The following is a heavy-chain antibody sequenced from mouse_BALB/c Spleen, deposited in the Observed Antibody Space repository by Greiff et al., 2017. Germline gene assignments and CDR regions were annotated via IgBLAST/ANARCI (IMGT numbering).Heavy chain of an antibody. D-gene: IGHD6-1*01. CDR1: GYSITSDYA. CDR3: ARGAVSLAWFAY. J-gene: IGHJ3*01. V-gene: IGHV3-2*02. Sequence: EVMLVESGPGLVKPSQSLSLTCTVTGYSITSDYAWNWIRQFPGNKLEWMGYISYSGSTSYNPSLKSRISITRDTSKNPFFLQLKSVTTEDTATYYCARGAVSLAWFAYWGQGTLVTVSA. CDR2: ISYSGST.